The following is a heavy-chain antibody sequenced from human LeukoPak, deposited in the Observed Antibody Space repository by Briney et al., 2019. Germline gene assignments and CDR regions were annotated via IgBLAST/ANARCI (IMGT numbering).Heavy chain of an antibody. D-gene: IGHD3-9*01. CDR3: ARGNDILTGYYNGYYYYYMDV. J-gene: IGHJ6*03. CDR2: ILPIFGTA. CDR1: GGTFSRYA. V-gene: IGHV1-69*05. Sequence: ASVKASCKASGGTFSRYAISWVRQAPGQGLEWMGGILPIFGTAKYAQKFHGRVTMTRNTSISTAYKELSSLRSEDTAVYYCARGNDILTGYYNGYYYYYMDVWGKGTTVTISS.